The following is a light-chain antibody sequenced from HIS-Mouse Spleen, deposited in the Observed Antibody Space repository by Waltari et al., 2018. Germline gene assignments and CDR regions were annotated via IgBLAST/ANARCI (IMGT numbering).Light chain of an antibody. CDR2: AAS. Sequence: DIQMTQSPSSLSASVGDRVTITCRASQSISSYLNWYQQKPGKAPKLLIYAASSLQSGVPSRFSGSGSGTDFTLTISSLQPEDFATYYCQQGYRALTFGGGTKVEIK. J-gene: IGKJ4*01. CDR3: QQGYRALT. V-gene: IGKV1-39*01. CDR1: QSISSY.